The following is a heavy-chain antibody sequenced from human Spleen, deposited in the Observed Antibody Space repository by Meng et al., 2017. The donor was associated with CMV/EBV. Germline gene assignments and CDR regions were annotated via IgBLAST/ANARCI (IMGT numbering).Heavy chain of an antibody. CDR3: ARMYYDFWSGYWVDY. CDR2: INPNSGGT. D-gene: IGHD3-3*01. Sequence: SRYTFTGYYMHWVRQAPGQGLEWMGWINPNSGGTNYAQKFQGRVTMTRDTSISTAYMELSRLRSDDTAVYYCARMYYDFWSGYWVDYWGQGTLVTVSS. V-gene: IGHV1-2*02. CDR1: RYTFTGYY. J-gene: IGHJ4*02.